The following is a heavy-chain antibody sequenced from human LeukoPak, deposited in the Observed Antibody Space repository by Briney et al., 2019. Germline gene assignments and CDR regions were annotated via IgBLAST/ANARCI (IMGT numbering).Heavy chain of an antibody. J-gene: IGHJ4*02. D-gene: IGHD6-19*01. CDR3: ARVGDSSGWQYYLDY. Sequence: GGSLRLSCAASGFTFSSYSMNWVRQAPGKGLEWVSYISSSSSTIYHADSVKGRFTISRDNAKNSLYLQMNSLRAEDTAVYYCARVGDSSGWQYYLDYWGQGTLVTVSS. CDR1: GFTFSSYS. V-gene: IGHV3-48*01. CDR2: ISSSSSTI.